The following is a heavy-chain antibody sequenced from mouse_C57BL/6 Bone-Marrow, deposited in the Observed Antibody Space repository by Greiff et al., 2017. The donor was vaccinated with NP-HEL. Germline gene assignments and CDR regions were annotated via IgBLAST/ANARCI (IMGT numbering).Heavy chain of an antibody. J-gene: IGHJ3*01. Sequence: QVQLQQSGAVLVKPGASVKLSCKASGYTFTSYWMHWVKQRPGQGLEWIGMIHPNSGSTNYNEKFKSKATLTVDKSSSTAYMQLSSLTSEDSAVYYCARGQLRLHVSFAYWGQGTLVTVSA. D-gene: IGHD3-2*02. CDR1: GYTFTSYW. V-gene: IGHV1-64*01. CDR2: IHPNSGST. CDR3: ARGQLRLHVSFAY.